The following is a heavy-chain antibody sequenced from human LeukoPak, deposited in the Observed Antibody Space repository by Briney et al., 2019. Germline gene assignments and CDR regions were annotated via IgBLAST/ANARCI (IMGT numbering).Heavy chain of an antibody. CDR3: VLRGLQTH. J-gene: IGHJ4*02. CDR1: GGSFSGYY. CDR2: INHSGST. Sequence: PSETLSLTCAVYGGSFSGYYWSWIRQPPGKGLEWIGEINHSGSTNYNPSLKSRITISVDTSKNQFSLKLSSVTAADTAVYYCVLRGLQTHWGQGTLVTVSS. D-gene: IGHD3-16*01. V-gene: IGHV4-34*01.